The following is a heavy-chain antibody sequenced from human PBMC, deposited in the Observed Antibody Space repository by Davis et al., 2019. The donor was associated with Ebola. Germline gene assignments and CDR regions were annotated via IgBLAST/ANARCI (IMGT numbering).Heavy chain of an antibody. J-gene: IGHJ5*02. D-gene: IGHD4-11*01. Sequence: ASVKVSCKASGYTFTGYYMHWVRQAPGQGLEWMGWINPNSGGTNYAQKFQGRVTMTRDTSISTAYMELSRLRSDDTAVYYCARGTNYFMTTVSVLNWFDPWGQGTLVTVSS. CDR1: GYTFTGYY. CDR3: ARGTNYFMTTVSVLNWFDP. V-gene: IGHV1-2*02. CDR2: INPNSGGT.